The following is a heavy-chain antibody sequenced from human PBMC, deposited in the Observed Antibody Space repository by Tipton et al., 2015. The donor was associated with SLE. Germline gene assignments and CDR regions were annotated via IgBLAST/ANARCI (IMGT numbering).Heavy chain of an antibody. V-gene: IGHV4-34*01. CDR1: GGSFSGYY. J-gene: IGHJ4*02. CDR2: INHSGST. D-gene: IGHD2-2*01. Sequence: LSCAVYGGSFSGYYWGWIRQPPGKGLEWIGEINHSGSTNYNPSLKSRVTISVDTSKNQFSLKLSSVTAADTAVYYCARGYHREYWGQGTLVTVSS. CDR3: ARGYHREY.